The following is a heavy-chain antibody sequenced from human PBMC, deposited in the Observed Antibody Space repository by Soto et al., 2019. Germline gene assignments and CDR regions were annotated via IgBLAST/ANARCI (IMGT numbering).Heavy chain of an antibody. D-gene: IGHD5-12*01. J-gene: IGHJ6*02. CDR2: ISSSSSTI. CDR1: GFTFSSYS. V-gene: IGHV3-48*01. CDR3: ARADSGDAHGYYDYGMDV. Sequence: EVQLVESGGGLVQPGGSLRLSCAASGFTFSSYSMNWVRQAPGKGLEWVSYISSSSSTIYYADSVKGRFTISRDNAKNSLYLQMNSLRAEDTAVYYCARADSGDAHGYYDYGMDVWGQGTTVTVSS.